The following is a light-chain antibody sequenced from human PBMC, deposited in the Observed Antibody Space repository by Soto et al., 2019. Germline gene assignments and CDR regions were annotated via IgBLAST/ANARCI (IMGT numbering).Light chain of an antibody. CDR1: SSNIGNNY. V-gene: IGLV1-51*01. Sequence: QSVLTQPPSVSAAPGQKVTISCSGSSSNIGNNYVSWYQQLPGTAPKLLIYDNNKRPSGIPDRFSGSKSGTSATLGITGLQTGDEADYYCGTWDSSLSAGGVFGTGTKVTAL. CDR3: GTWDSSLSAGGV. J-gene: IGLJ1*01. CDR2: DNN.